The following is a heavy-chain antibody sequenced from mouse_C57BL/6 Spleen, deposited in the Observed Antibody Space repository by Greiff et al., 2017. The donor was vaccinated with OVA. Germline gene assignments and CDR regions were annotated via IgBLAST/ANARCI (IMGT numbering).Heavy chain of an antibody. CDR1: GYAFSSSW. J-gene: IGHJ3*01. D-gene: IGHD3-3*01. CDR3: ARGGDSWFAY. CDR2: IYPGDGDT. Sequence: VQLQESGPELVKPGASVKISCKASGYAFSSSWMNWVKQRPGQGLEWIGRIYPGDGDTNYNGKFKGKATLTADKSSSTAYMQLSSLASEDSAVYFCARGGDSWFAYWGQGTLVTVSA. V-gene: IGHV1-82*01.